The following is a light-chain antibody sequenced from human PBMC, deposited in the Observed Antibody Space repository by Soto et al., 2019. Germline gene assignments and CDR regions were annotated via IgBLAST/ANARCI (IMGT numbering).Light chain of an antibody. Sequence: EIVMTQSPATLSVSPGERATLSCRASQSISSNVGWYQQRPGQAPRLLIYGASTRATGIPARFSGSGSGTEFTLTISSLDSEDSAVSYCQQYNTRRQITFGQGTRLEIK. CDR1: QSISSN. J-gene: IGKJ5*01. V-gene: IGKV3-15*01. CDR3: QQYNTRRQIT. CDR2: GAS.